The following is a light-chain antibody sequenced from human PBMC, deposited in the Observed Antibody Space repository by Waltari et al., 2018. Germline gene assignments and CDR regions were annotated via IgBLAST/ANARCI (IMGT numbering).Light chain of an antibody. V-gene: IGKV1-12*01. CDR3: QQYYSNLVT. J-gene: IGKJ4*01. Sequence: DIQMTQSPSSVSASVGDRVTITCRASQGISSWLAWYQQKPGKAPKLLIYAASSLQSGVPSRFSGSGSGTDFTLTISSLQAEDVAVYSCQQYYSNLVTFGGGTKVEIK. CDR2: AAS. CDR1: QGISSW.